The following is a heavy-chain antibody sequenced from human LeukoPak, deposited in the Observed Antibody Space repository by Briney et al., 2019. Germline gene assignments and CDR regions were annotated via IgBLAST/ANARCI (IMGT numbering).Heavy chain of an antibody. CDR3: ARSPEGAFDI. J-gene: IGHJ3*02. Sequence: PSETLSLTCTVSGGSISSSSHYWGWIRQPPGKGLEWIGSIYYSGSTYYNPSLKSRVTISVDTSKNQFSLKLSSVTAADTAVYYCARSPEGAFDIWGQGTMVTVSS. V-gene: IGHV4-39*07. CDR2: IYYSGST. CDR1: GGSISSSSHY.